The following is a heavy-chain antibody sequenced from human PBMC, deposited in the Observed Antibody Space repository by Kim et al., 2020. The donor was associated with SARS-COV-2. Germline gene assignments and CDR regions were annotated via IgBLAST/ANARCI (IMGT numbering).Heavy chain of an antibody. CDR2: IKNKGDGGTT. CDR3: STGAYTDY. J-gene: IGHJ4*02. D-gene: IGHD2-2*02. CDR1: GFNFNTAW. V-gene: IGHV3-15*01. Sequence: GGSLRLSCAASGFNFNTAWMNWVRQAPGKGLEWVGRIKNKGDGGTTDYAAPVKGRFTVSRDDSENTVSLQMNSLKTEDTAMYYCSTGAYTDYWGQGTLVT.